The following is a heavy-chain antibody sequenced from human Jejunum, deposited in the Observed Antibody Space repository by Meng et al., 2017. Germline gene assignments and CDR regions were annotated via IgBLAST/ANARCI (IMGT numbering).Heavy chain of an antibody. J-gene: IGHJ3*02. CDR3: ARAYSSWYVPSDAFDI. Sequence: GESLKISCAASGFTFSSYCMSWVRQTPGKGLEWVANIKQDGSEKNYVGSVNGRFTISRDNAKNSLYLQMNSLRDEDTALYYCARAYSSWYVPSDAFDIWGQGTMVTVSS. CDR2: IKQDGSEK. D-gene: IGHD6-13*01. CDR1: GFTFSSYC. V-gene: IGHV3-7*01.